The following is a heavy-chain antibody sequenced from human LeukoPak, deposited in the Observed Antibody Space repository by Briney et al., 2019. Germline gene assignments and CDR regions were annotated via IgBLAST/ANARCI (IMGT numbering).Heavy chain of an antibody. D-gene: IGHD2-21*01. Sequence: SAISGSGGSTYYPDSVKGRFTISRDNSKNTLYLQMNSLRAEDTAVYYCAKGQLRWCFDYWGQGTLVTVSS. CDR3: AKGQLRWCFDY. V-gene: IGHV3-23*01. J-gene: IGHJ4*02. CDR2: ISGSGGST.